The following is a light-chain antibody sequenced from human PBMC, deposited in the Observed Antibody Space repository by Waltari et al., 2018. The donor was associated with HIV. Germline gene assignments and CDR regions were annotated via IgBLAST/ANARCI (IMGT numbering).Light chain of an antibody. V-gene: IGKV4-1*01. CDR1: QSVLYSSNSKNY. CDR2: WAS. Sequence: DIVMTQSPTPMAVSLGERANINCKSSQSVLYSSNSKNYLAWDQQKPGQPPKLLVYWASTRESGVPDRFSGSGSGTDFTLTISSLHAEDVAVYYCQQYYSTLTFGQGTKLEIK. J-gene: IGKJ2*01. CDR3: QQYYSTLT.